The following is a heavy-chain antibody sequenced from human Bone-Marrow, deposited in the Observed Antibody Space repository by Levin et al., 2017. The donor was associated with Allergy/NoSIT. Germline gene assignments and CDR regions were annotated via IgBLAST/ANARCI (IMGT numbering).Heavy chain of an antibody. V-gene: IGHV1-18*01. CDR3: AFAKYCSTTICYNAFDV. D-gene: IGHD2-2*02. Sequence: GGSLRLSCKASGYTFTSYGISWVRQAPGQGLEWLGWISVYNGDTNYEQKFQGRVTMTTDTSTSTAYMELRSLRSDDTAVYYCAFAKYCSTTICYNAFDVWGQGTMVTVSS. CDR2: ISVYNGDT. J-gene: IGHJ3*01. CDR1: GYTFTSYG.